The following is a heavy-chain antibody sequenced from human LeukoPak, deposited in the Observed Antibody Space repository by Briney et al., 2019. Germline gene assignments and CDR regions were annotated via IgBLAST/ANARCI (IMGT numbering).Heavy chain of an antibody. CDR3: ARDPGKDGYNYSFDY. J-gene: IGHJ4*02. CDR1: GGSISSGGYY. CDR2: IDYSGST. D-gene: IGHD5-24*01. Sequence: SETLSLTCTVSGGSISSGGYYWSWIRQHPVKGLESVGYIDYSGSTYYNPSLKSRLTISMDTSKNQFSPRLSSVTAADTAVYYCARDPGKDGYNYSFDYWGQGTLVTVSS. V-gene: IGHV4-31*03.